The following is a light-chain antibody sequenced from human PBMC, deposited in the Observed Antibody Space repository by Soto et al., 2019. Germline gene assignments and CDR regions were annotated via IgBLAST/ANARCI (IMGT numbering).Light chain of an antibody. CDR2: AAS. CDR1: QGIRSW. Sequence: DIQMTQYPSSVSASVGDRVTITCRASQGIRSWLAWYQQRPGKAPKLLISAASSLQSAVPSRFSGSGSGTDFTLTISSLQPDDFATYYCQQSDTFPATFGGGTKVEIK. J-gene: IGKJ4*01. V-gene: IGKV1D-12*01. CDR3: QQSDTFPAT.